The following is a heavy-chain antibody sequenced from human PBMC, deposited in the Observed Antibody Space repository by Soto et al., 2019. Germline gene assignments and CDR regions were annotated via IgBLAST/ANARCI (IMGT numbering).Heavy chain of an antibody. V-gene: IGHV3-66*01. CDR2: IYSGGST. J-gene: IGHJ6*02. CDR1: GFTVGSNY. CDR3: ARDRIPTGMDV. Sequence: GGSLRLSCAASGFTVGSNYVSWVRQAPGKGLEWVSVIYSGGSTYYADSVRGRFTISRDNSKNTLYLQMNSLRAEDTAVYYCARDRIPTGMDVWGQGTTVTVSS.